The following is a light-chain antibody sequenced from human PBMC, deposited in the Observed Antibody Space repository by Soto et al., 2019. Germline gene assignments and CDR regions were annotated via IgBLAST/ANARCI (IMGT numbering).Light chain of an antibody. CDR1: QSVSNSY. CDR3: QQYTRSPLT. J-gene: IGKJ1*01. CDR2: GAS. V-gene: IGKV3-20*01. Sequence: EIVLTQSPDTLSLSPGERATLSCRASQSVSNSYLAWYQQKPGQSPRLLIYGASSRATGIPDRFSGSGSGTDFTLTISRLEPEDFAVFYCQQYTRSPLTFGQGTKVEIK.